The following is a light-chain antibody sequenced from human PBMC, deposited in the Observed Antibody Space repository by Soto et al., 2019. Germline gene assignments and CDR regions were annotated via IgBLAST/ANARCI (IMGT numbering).Light chain of an antibody. CDR1: QSVGSG. CDR3: QQYHNWPPYT. Sequence: EIVMTQSPATLSVSPGERATLSCRASQSVGSGLSWYQQKPGQAPRLLIYGASTRATGIPARFSGSGSGTEFTLTISSLQSEDYAVYYCQQYHNWPPYTFGQVTKVDIK. J-gene: IGKJ2*01. V-gene: IGKV3-15*01. CDR2: GAS.